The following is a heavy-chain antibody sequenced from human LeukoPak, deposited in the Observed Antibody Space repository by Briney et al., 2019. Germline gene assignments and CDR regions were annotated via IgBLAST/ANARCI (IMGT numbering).Heavy chain of an antibody. V-gene: IGHV3-48*03. J-gene: IGHJ4*02. Sequence: GGSLRLSCAASGFTFSRYEMNWVRQAPGKGLEWLSYISGSGSTIYYADSVKGRLTVSRDNAKNVLYLQLNSLRAEDTAVYYCGRISDCTHAVCFWGQGTLVTVSS. CDR2: ISGSGSTI. CDR1: GFTFSRYE. CDR3: GRISDCTHAVCF. D-gene: IGHD2-21*01.